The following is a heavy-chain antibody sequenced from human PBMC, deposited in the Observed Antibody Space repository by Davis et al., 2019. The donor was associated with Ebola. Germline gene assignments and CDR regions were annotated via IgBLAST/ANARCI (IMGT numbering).Heavy chain of an antibody. J-gene: IGHJ4*02. CDR2: MYYSGGT. CDR1: GGSIRSYY. CDR3: AKVGGTSIDY. D-gene: IGHD3-16*01. V-gene: IGHV4-59*08. Sequence: MPSETLSLTCTVSGGSIRSYYWSWIRQPPGKGLEWIGYMYYSGGTNYNPSLKSRVTISVDTSKNQFSLKLSSVTAADTAIYYCAKVGGTSIDYWGQGTLVTVSS.